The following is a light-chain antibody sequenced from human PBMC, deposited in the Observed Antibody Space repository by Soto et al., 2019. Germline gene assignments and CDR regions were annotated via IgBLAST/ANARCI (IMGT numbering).Light chain of an antibody. CDR2: KIS. CDR3: MQATQSYT. V-gene: IGKV2-24*01. CDR1: QSLVHSDGNTY. J-gene: IGKJ2*01. Sequence: DLVMTQTPLSLPVTLGQPASISCRSSQSLVHSDGNTYFNLLQQRQGQPPRLLIYKISNRFPEVPDRFSGSEAGADFTLKISRVEAEDVGVYYCMQATQSYTVGQGTKLQIK.